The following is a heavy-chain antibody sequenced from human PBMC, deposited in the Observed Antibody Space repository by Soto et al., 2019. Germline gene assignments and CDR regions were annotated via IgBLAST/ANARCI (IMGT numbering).Heavy chain of an antibody. J-gene: IGHJ4*02. V-gene: IGHV3-30*03. D-gene: IGHD5-12*01. CDR1: GFTFSSYG. CDR2: ISYDGSNK. CDR3: ARTWTLDY. Sequence: QVQLVESGGGVVQPGRSLRLSCAASGFTFSSYGMHWVRQAPGKGLEWVAVISYDGSNKYYADSVKGRFTISRDNAKNTLYLQMNSLRAEDTAVYYCARTWTLDYWGQGTLVTVSS.